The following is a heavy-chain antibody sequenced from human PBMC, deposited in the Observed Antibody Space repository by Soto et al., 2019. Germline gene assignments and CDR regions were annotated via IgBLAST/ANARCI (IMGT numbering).Heavy chain of an antibody. CDR1: GFSLSTSGVG. V-gene: IGHV2-5*02. D-gene: IGHD6-19*01. CDR3: ARLGWVAVAGTVFEN. J-gene: IGHJ4*02. CDR2: IYWDDDK. Sequence: QITLKESGPTLVKPTQTLTLTCTFSGFSLSTSGVGVGWIRQPPGKALEWLALIYWDDDKRYSPSLKSRLTITKDTSKNQVVLTMTNMDPVDTATYYCARLGWVAVAGTVFENWGQGTLVTVSS.